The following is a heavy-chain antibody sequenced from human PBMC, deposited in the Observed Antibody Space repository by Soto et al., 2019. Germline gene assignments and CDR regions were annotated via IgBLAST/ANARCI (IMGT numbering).Heavy chain of an antibody. J-gene: IGHJ3*01. D-gene: IGHD3-16*01. CDR2: IRVKAFGGTA. V-gene: IGHV3-49*03. Sequence: EVQLVESGGGLVLPGRSLRLSCTASGFNFGDYSMGWFRQAPGKGLECVGFIRVKAFGGTADYAASVKGRFTISRDHSTSIAYLQMNSLETEDTAVYFCTRAAYVFGAVVFRQDAFDVWGQGTTVTVS. CDR1: GFNFGDYS. CDR3: TRAAYVFGAVVFRQDAFDV.